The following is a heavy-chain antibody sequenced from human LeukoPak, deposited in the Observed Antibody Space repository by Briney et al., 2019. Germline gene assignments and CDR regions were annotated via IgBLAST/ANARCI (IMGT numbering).Heavy chain of an antibody. CDR2: ISYDGSNK. V-gene: IGHV3-30*18. D-gene: IGHD3-16*01. J-gene: IGHJ6*02. CDR3: AKDFGFKSVYYYYGMDV. CDR1: GFTFSRYG. Sequence: GGSQRLSCAASGFTFSRYGMHWVRQAPGKGLEWVAVISYDGSNKYYADSVKGRFTISRDNSKNTLYLQMNSLRAEDTAVYYCAKDFGFKSVYYYYGMDVWGQGTTVTVSS.